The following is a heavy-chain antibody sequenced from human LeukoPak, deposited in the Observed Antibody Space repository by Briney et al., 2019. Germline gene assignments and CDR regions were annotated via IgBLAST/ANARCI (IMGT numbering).Heavy chain of an antibody. CDR1: GGIFSDHA. Sequence: ASVKVSCKASGGIFSDHAITWVRQAPGQGLEWMGGAIPILGTADYAQKFQGRITVSADESTDTAYMELSSLRSEDTAVYYCARPVPARRAYYYYMDVWGKGTTVTVSS. CDR2: AIPILGTA. CDR3: ARPVPARRAYYYYMDV. V-gene: IGHV1-69*01. D-gene: IGHD2-2*01. J-gene: IGHJ6*03.